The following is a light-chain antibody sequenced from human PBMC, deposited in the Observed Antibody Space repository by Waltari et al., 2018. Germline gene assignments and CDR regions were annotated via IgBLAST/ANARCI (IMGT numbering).Light chain of an antibody. CDR3: NSYAGSSSWV. V-gene: IGLV2-14*03. J-gene: IGLJ3*02. CDR1: RSDIGFYNY. CDR2: DVS. Sequence: QSALTQPASVSGSPGQSITISCPGTRSDIGFYNYVSWYQQHPGKAPKLMIYDVSERPSGVSNRFSGSKSGNTASLTISGLQAEDEADYYCNSYAGSSSWVFGGGTKLTVL.